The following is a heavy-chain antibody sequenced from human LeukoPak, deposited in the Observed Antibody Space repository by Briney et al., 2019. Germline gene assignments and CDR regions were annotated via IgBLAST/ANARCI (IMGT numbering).Heavy chain of an antibody. V-gene: IGHV3-23*01. J-gene: IGHJ4*02. CDR1: GFTFSSYA. D-gene: IGHD4-11*01. CDR2: ISGSGGSK. CDR3: AKGMVYSNYVPEDY. Sequence: GGSLRLSCAASGFTFSSYAMSWVRQAPGKGLEWVSAISGSGGSKYYADSVKGRFTISRDNSKNTLYLQMNSLRAEDTALYYCAKGMVYSNYVPEDYWGQGTLVTVSS.